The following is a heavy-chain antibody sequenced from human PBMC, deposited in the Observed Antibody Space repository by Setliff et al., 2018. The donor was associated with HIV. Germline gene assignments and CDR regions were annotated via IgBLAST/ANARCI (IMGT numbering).Heavy chain of an antibody. CDR2: IIPLFGTA. V-gene: IGHV1-69*13. D-gene: IGHD6-6*01. CDR3: SKVSEHRTSSGSFYYYMDV. CDR1: GGTFNINA. Sequence: SVKVSCKASGGTFNINAVTWVRQAPGQGLEWVGAIIPLFGTANYAQKFQCRVTITADDSTSTVYMEVRSLRSADTAVYYCSKVSEHRTSSGSFYYYMDVWGEGTTVTVSS. J-gene: IGHJ6*03.